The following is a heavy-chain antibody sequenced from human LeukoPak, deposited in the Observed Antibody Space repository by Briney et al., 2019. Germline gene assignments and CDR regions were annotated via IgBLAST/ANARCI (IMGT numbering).Heavy chain of an antibody. Sequence: GGSLRLSCAASGFTVSSNYMSWVRQAPGKGLEWVSVIYSGGSTYYADSVKGRFTISRDNSKNTLYLQMNSLRAEDTAVYYCAKDRDILTGYYGGGFDYWGQGTLVTVSS. D-gene: IGHD3-9*01. J-gene: IGHJ4*02. CDR1: GFTVSSNY. CDR2: IYSGGST. CDR3: AKDRDILTGYYGGGFDY. V-gene: IGHV3-53*01.